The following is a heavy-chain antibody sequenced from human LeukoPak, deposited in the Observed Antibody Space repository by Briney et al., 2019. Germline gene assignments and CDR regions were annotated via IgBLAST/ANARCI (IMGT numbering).Heavy chain of an antibody. CDR3: ARDRSFLYYFDS. J-gene: IGHJ4*01. CDR1: GFTFGSYG. CDR2: ISSSSSYI. Sequence: GRSLRLSCAASGFTFGSYGMNWVRQAPGKGLEWVSSISSSSSYIYYADSVRGRFSISRDNAKNSLYLQMNSLRAEDMAVYYCARDRSFLYYFDSWGHGTLVTVSS. V-gene: IGHV3-21*01. D-gene: IGHD3-10*01.